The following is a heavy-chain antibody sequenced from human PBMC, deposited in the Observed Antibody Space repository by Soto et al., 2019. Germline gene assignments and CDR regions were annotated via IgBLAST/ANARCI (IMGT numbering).Heavy chain of an antibody. CDR1: GGTCSSYA. CDR3: ARCLHGSGSYYLFYYGMDV. D-gene: IGHD3-10*01. Sequence: SVKVSCKASGGTCSSYAISWVRQAPGQGLEWMGGIIPIFGTANYAQTFQGRVTITADKSTSTAYMELSSLRSEDTAVYYCARCLHGSGSYYLFYYGMDVWGQGTTVTVSS. CDR2: IIPIFGTA. J-gene: IGHJ6*02. V-gene: IGHV1-69*06.